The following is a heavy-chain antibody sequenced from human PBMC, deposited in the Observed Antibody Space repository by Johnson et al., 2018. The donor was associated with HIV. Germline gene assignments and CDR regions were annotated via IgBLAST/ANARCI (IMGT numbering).Heavy chain of an antibody. V-gene: IGHV3-30-3*01. CDR2: ISYDGSNK. CDR3: AKDGGRWSYSFDV. D-gene: IGHD3-16*01. J-gene: IGHJ3*01. Sequence: QMLLVESGGGVVQPGRSLRLSCAASGFTFSSYAMHWVRQAPGKGLEWVAVISYDGSNKYYADSVKGRFTISRDNSKNTLYLQMNSLRAEDTAVYYCAKDGGRWSYSFDVWGQGTMVSVSS. CDR1: GFTFSSYA.